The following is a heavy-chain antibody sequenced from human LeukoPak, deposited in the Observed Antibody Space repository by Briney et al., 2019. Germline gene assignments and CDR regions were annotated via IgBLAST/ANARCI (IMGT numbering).Heavy chain of an antibody. CDR1: GFTFSSYG. CDR2: ISYDGSNK. J-gene: IGHJ6*03. D-gene: IGHD6-19*01. Sequence: GGSLRLSCAASGFTFSSYGMHWVRQAPGKGLEWVAVISYDGSNKYYADSVKGRFTLSRDNAKNSLYLQMNSLRAEDTALYFCARTIVGSGWDYMDVWGKGTTVTVSS. CDR3: ARTIVGSGWDYMDV. V-gene: IGHV3-30*03.